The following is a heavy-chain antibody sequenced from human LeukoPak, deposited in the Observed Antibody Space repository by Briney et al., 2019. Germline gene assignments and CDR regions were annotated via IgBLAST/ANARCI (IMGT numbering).Heavy chain of an antibody. Sequence: GGSLRLSCAASGFTFSRYAMSWVPQAPGKGPEWVSAISGSGGSTYYAHPVKARFPISRDNSKNTLSLPMNSLRAEDTAVYYWAKEGREYSGYDTGVVTTWGQGTLVTVSS. CDR3: AKEGREYSGYDTGVVTT. D-gene: IGHD5-12*01. J-gene: IGHJ5*02. CDR2: ISGSGGST. V-gene: IGHV3-23*01. CDR1: GFTFSRYA.